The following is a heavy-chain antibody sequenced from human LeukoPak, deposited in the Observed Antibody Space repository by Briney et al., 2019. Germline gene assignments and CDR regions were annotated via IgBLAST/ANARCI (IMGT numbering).Heavy chain of an antibody. Sequence: ASVKVSCKASGGTFSSYAISWVRQAPGQGLEWMGRIIPILGIANYAQKFQGRVTITADKSTSTAYMELCSLRSEDTAVYYCARDVGAAGYFDYWGQGTLVTVSS. CDR3: ARDVGAAGYFDY. V-gene: IGHV1-69*04. J-gene: IGHJ4*02. CDR1: GGTFSSYA. CDR2: IIPILGIA. D-gene: IGHD1-26*01.